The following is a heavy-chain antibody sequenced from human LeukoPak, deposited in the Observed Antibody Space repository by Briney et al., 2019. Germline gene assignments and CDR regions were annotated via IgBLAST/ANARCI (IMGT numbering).Heavy chain of an antibody. Sequence: SETLSLTCAVYGGSFSGYYWSWIRQPPGKGLEWIGEINHSGSTNYNPSLKGRVTISVDTSKNQFSLKLSSVTAADTAVYYCARGTTAMDFDYWGQGTLVTVSS. J-gene: IGHJ4*02. D-gene: IGHD5-18*01. V-gene: IGHV4-34*01. CDR2: INHSGST. CDR1: GGSFSGYY. CDR3: ARGTTAMDFDY.